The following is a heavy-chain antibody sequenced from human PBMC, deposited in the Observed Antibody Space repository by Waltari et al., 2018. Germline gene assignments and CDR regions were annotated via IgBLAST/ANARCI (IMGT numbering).Heavy chain of an antibody. CDR1: GGTFSSYA. CDR2: IIPIFGTA. J-gene: IGHJ3*02. V-gene: IGHV1-69*12. D-gene: IGHD1-26*01. Sequence: QVQLVQSGAEVKKPGSSVKVSCTASGGTFSSYAISWVRQAPGQGLEWMGGIIPIFGTANYAQKFQGRVTITADESTSTAYMELSSLRSEDTAVYYCARFRVGTMTPPQRINAFDIWGQGTMVTVSS. CDR3: ARFRVGTMTPPQRINAFDI.